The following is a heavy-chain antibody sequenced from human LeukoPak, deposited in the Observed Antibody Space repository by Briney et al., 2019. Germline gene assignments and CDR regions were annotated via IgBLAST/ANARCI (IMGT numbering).Heavy chain of an antibody. D-gene: IGHD5-12*01. J-gene: IGHJ5*02. V-gene: IGHV6-1*01. Sequence: SQTLSLTCAISGDSVSSNSAAWNWIRQSPSRGLEWLGRTYYRSKWYNDYAVSVKSRITINPDTSKNQFSLQPNSVTPEDTAVYYCARGVESGYEPNNWFDPWGQGTLVTVSS. CDR3: ARGVESGYEPNNWFDP. CDR2: TYYRSKWYN. CDR1: GDSVSSNSAA.